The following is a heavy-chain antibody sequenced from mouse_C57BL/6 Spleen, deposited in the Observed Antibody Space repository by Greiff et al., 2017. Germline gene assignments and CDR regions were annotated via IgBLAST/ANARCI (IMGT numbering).Heavy chain of an antibody. CDR2: IYPSDSET. V-gene: IGHV1-61*01. CDR1: GYTFTSYW. J-gene: IGHJ2*01. Sequence: QVQLQQPGAELVRPGSSVKLSCKASGYTFTSYWMDWVKQRPGQGLEWIGNIYPSDSETHYNQKFKDKATLTVAKSSSTAYMQLSSLTSEDAAVYYCARSTTEGYFDYWGQGTTLTVSS. D-gene: IGHD1-1*01. CDR3: ARSTTEGYFDY.